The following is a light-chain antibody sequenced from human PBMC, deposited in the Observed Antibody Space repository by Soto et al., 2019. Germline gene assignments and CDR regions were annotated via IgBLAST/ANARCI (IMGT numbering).Light chain of an antibody. V-gene: IGKV3-20*01. Sequence: VLTQSPGTLSLSPDERATLSCRASQNIATQFFTWYQQRPGQAPRVLIYGTSTRATGIPYRFSGSGSGTDFTLTISRLEPEDFAVYYCQQYSSSSGYTFGQGTKLEIK. CDR1: QNIATQF. CDR3: QQYSSSSGYT. J-gene: IGKJ2*01. CDR2: GTS.